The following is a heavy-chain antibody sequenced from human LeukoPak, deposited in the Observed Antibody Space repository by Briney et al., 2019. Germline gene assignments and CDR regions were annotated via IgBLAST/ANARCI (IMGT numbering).Heavy chain of an antibody. CDR3: AKGSSSGYYSSFDY. Sequence: GGSLRLSCAASGFTFSDYYMSWIRQAPGKGLEWVSYISGGGTTISYADSVKGRFTISRDNAKNSLYLQMNSLSADDTAVYYCAKGSSSGYYSSFDYWGQGTLVTVSS. CDR1: GFTFSDYY. V-gene: IGHV3-11*01. D-gene: IGHD3-22*01. CDR2: ISGGGTTI. J-gene: IGHJ4*02.